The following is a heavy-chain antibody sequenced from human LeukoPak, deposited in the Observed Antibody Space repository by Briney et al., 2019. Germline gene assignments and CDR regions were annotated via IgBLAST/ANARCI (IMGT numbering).Heavy chain of an antibody. Sequence: PSETLSLTCAVYGGSFSGYYWGWIRQPPGKGLEWIGSIYYSGSTYYNPSLKSRVTISVDTSKNQFSLKLSSVTAADTAVYYCARQSYCGGDCYPLNWFDPWGQGTLVTVSS. V-gene: IGHV4-39*01. CDR1: GGSFSGYY. CDR2: IYYSGST. J-gene: IGHJ5*02. D-gene: IGHD2-21*02. CDR3: ARQSYCGGDCYPLNWFDP.